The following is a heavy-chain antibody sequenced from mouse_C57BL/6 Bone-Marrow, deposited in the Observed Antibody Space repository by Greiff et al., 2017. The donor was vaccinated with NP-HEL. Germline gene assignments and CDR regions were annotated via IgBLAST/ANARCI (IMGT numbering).Heavy chain of an antibody. CDR3: ARGMGYAMDY. CDR1: GYTFTNYW. V-gene: IGHV1-63*01. Sequence: VQGVESGAELVRPGTSVKMSCKASGYTFTNYWIGWAKQRPGHGLEWIGDIYPGGGYTNYNEKFKGKATLTADKSSSTAYMQFSSLTSEDSAIYYCARGMGYAMDYWGQGTSGTVSS. CDR2: IYPGGGYT. J-gene: IGHJ4*01.